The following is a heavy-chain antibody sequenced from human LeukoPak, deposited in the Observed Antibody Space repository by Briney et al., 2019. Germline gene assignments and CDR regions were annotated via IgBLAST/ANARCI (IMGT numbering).Heavy chain of an antibody. J-gene: IGHJ3*02. CDR1: GFTFSTYS. Sequence: GGSLRLSCAASGFTFSTYSMNWVRQAPGKGLEWVSSISSSSAYIHYADSVKGRFTISRDDAKNSLYLQMNSLRAEDTAVYYCARDHEQVVQLDAFDIWGQGTMVTVSS. D-gene: IGHD1-1*01. CDR3: ARDHEQVVQLDAFDI. CDR2: ISSSSAYI. V-gene: IGHV3-21*01.